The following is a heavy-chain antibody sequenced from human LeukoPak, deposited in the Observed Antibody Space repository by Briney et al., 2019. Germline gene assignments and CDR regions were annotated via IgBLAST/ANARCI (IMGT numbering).Heavy chain of an antibody. D-gene: IGHD3-10*01. Sequence: GRSLRLSCTASGFTFSTYAMHWVRQAPGKGLEWVAVISYDGSNKYYADSVKGRFTISRDNSKNTLYLQMNSLRAEDTAVYYCARDQIHYTNWFDPWGQGTLVTVSS. CDR2: ISYDGSNK. V-gene: IGHV3-30*04. CDR3: ARDQIHYTNWFDP. J-gene: IGHJ5*02. CDR1: GFTFSTYA.